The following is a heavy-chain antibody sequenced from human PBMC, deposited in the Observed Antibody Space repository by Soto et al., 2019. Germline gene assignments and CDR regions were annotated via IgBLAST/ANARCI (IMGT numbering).Heavy chain of an antibody. CDR2: INTANGNT. CDR1: GYSFTTYA. V-gene: IGHV1-3*04. J-gene: IGHJ5*02. CDR3: ARPFKSAGLFHP. Sequence: QVQLVQSGAEVKKPGASVKVSCQASGYSFTTYAIHWVRQAPGQGLEWMGWINTANGNTEYSQKFQGRVTFTRDTTASHAYNDLTSLASEGTANYYCARPFKSAGLFHPLGQGTLVTLPP.